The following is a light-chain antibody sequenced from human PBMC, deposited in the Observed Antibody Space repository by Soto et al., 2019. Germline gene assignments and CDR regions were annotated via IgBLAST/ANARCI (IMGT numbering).Light chain of an antibody. CDR3: QQLNSYXLFT. CDR1: QGISSY. Sequence: IQLTQSPSSLSASVGDRVTITCRASQGISSYLAWYQQKPGKAPKLLIYAASTLQRVVPSRFSGSGSGTDFTLTIISQXXXDFATYSSQQLNSYXLFTFGPGTKXDX. J-gene: IGKJ3*01. CDR2: AAS. V-gene: IGKV1-9*01.